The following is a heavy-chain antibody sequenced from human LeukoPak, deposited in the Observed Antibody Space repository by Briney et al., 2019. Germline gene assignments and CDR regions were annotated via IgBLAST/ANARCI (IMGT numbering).Heavy chain of an antibody. D-gene: IGHD2/OR15-2a*01. CDR1: RFTFSSYS. J-gene: IGHJ4*02. Sequence: GGSLRLSCAASRFTFSSYSMNWVRQAPGQGLEWVSSITSSGRYIYYGDSVKGRVTISRDNSENSLYLQMDSLTAEDTAVYYCTRKGSQWDFLVDYWGQGTRVAVSP. V-gene: IGHV3-21*01. CDR3: TRKGSQWDFLVDY. CDR2: ITSSGRYI.